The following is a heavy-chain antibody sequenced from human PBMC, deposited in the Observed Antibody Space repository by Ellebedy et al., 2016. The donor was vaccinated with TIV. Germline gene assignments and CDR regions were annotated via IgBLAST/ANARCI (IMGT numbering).Heavy chain of an antibody. Sequence: ASVKVSCXASGYTFTRYYMHWVRQAPGQGLEWMGQINPSGGSTTYAQKFQGRATMTRDRSTSTVYMELSSLRSEDTAVYYCARDAPWGTSLAVDYWGQGTLVTVSS. CDR3: ARDAPWGTSLAVDY. CDR1: GYTFTRYY. CDR2: INPSGGST. V-gene: IGHV1-46*01. D-gene: IGHD3-16*01. J-gene: IGHJ4*02.